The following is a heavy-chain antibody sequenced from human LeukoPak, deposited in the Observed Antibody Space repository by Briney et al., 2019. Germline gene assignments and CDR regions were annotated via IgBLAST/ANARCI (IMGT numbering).Heavy chain of an antibody. J-gene: IGHJ4*02. Sequence: GRSLRLSCAASGFTFNSYGMHWVRQAPGKGLEWVAVIWYDGSNKYYADSVKGRFTISRDNSENTLYLQMDSLRADDTAVYYCARDPGVRWLVGFDYWGQGTLVTVSS. CDR1: GFTFNSYG. D-gene: IGHD6-19*01. CDR3: ARDPGVRWLVGFDY. V-gene: IGHV3-33*01. CDR2: IWYDGSNK.